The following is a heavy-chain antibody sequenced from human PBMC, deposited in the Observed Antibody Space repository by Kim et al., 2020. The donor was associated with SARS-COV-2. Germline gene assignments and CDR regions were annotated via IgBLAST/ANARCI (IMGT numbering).Heavy chain of an antibody. J-gene: IGHJ6*02. CDR2: HSGSP. CDR3: ARGWSLDV. Sequence: HSGSPNYNPSLKSRVTISVDKSKNQFSLKLSSVTAADTAVYYCARGWSLDVWGQGTTVTVSS. V-gene: IGHV4-4*02. D-gene: IGHD2-15*01.